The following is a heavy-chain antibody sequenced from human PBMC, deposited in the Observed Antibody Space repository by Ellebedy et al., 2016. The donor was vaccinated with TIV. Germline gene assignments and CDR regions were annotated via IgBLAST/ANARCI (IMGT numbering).Heavy chain of an antibody. Sequence: GESLKISCEGLGYSFTSNWIGWARQMPGKGFEWMGIIWPGDSDTRYSPAFQGLVTISVDTSIKTAYLEWSSLKASDTAMYYCARQATGDYVEGVFDLWGQGTWVTVSS. J-gene: IGHJ3*01. CDR2: IWPGDSDT. V-gene: IGHV5-51*01. CDR1: GYSFTSNW. D-gene: IGHD4-17*01. CDR3: ARQATGDYVEGVFDL.